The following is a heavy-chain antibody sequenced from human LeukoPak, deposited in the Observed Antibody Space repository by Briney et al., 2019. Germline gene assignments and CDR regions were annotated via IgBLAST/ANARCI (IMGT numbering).Heavy chain of an antibody. D-gene: IGHD3-22*01. CDR1: GFTLSRFC. Sequence: GGSLRLSCAASGFTLSRFCMTWARQAIGKGLEWVATIKQDGSEKNYVDSVKGRFTISRDKAKNSLDLQMNSPRAEDTAVYYCMICRGDYWGQGTLVTVSS. CDR3: MICRGDY. V-gene: IGHV3-7*01. CDR2: IKQDGSEK. J-gene: IGHJ4*02.